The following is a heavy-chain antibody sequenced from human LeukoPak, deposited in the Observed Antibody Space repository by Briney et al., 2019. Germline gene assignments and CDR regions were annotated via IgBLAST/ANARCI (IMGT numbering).Heavy chain of an antibody. CDR1: GYTFTGYY. V-gene: IGHV1-2*02. CDR3: ARRAKGDGFDI. J-gene: IGHJ3*02. Sequence: ASVKVPCKASGYTFTGYYMHWVRQAPGQGLEWMGWINPNSGGTNYAQKFQGRVTMTRDTSISTAHMGLSRLRSDDTAVYYCARRAKGDGFDIWGQGTMVTVSS. CDR2: INPNSGGT.